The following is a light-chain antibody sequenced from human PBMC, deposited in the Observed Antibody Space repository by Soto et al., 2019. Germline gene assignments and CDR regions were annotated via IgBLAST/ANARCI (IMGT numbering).Light chain of an antibody. J-gene: IGKJ5*01. CDR1: QSVSSY. Sequence: EIVLTQSPATLSLSPGERVTLSCRASQSVSSYLAWYQQKPGQAPRLLIHDASNRATGIPVRFSGSGSGTDFNLTISSLEPEDFAVYHCQQRTNWPPTFGQGTRLEIK. CDR2: DAS. CDR3: QQRTNWPPT. V-gene: IGKV3-11*01.